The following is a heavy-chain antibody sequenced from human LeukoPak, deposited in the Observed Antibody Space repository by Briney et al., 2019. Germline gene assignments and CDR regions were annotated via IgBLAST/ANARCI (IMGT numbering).Heavy chain of an antibody. V-gene: IGHV1-2*02. Sequence: ASVKVSCKASGYTFTGYYMHWVRQAPGQGLEWMGWINPNSGGTNYAQKFQGRVTMTRDTSISTAYMELSRLRSDDTAVYYCARVMSPNCYDSSGYDYWGQGTLVTVSS. CDR3: ARVMSPNCYDSSGYDY. CDR1: GYTFTGYY. D-gene: IGHD3-22*01. J-gene: IGHJ4*02. CDR2: INPNSGGT.